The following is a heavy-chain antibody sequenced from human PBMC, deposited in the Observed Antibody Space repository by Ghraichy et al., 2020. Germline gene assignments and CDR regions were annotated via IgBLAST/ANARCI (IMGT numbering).Heavy chain of an antibody. Sequence: SETLSLTCAVYNGSFSGYYWSWIRQPPGKGLEWIGEIDQSGSTYYTPSLKSRVTLSVDTSKSQFSLKLSSLTAADTAVYYCARVKWRGDPYTYYGIDIWGQGTAVTVSS. J-gene: IGHJ6*02. CDR3: ARVKWRGDPYTYYGIDI. CDR1: NGSFSGYY. V-gene: IGHV4-34*01. CDR2: IDQSGST. D-gene: IGHD3-16*01.